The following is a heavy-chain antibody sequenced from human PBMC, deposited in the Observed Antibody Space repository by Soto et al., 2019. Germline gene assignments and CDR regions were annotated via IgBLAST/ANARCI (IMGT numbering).Heavy chain of an antibody. CDR2: MLYSGST. Sequence: AETLSLTCTVSGGSISSSSYYWGWIRQPPGKGLEWIGSMLYSGSTYYNPSLESRVTISVDTSKNQFSLKLTSVTAADTAVYYCARHGYFDSSGYSAFDIWGQGTMVTVSS. D-gene: IGHD3-22*01. CDR3: ARHGYFDSSGYSAFDI. CDR1: GGSISSSSYY. V-gene: IGHV4-39*01. J-gene: IGHJ3*02.